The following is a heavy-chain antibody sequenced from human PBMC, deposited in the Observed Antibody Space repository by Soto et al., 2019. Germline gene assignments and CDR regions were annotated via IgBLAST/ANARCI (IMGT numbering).Heavy chain of an antibody. V-gene: IGHV1-2*02. Sequence: ASVKVSCKASGYTFTGYYMHWVRQAPGQGLEWMGWINPNSGGTNYAQKFQGRVTMTRDTSISTAYMELSRLRSDDRAVYYCAREGVPWLYYGMDVWGQGTTVTVSS. CDR1: GYTFTGYY. CDR2: INPNSGGT. D-gene: IGHD5-12*01. CDR3: AREGVPWLYYGMDV. J-gene: IGHJ6*02.